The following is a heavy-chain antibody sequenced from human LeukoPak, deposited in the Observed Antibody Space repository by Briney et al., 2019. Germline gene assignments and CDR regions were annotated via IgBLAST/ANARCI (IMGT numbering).Heavy chain of an antibody. D-gene: IGHD6-13*01. CDR2: ISGSGGST. CDR1: GFTFSSYA. CDR3: AKDPRGSTAAAGWFDP. Sequence: PGGSLRLSCAASGFTFSSYAMSWVRQAPGKGLEWVSAISGSGGSTYYADSVKGRFTISRDNSKNTLYLQMNSLRAEDTAVYYCAKDPRGSTAAAGWFDPWGQGTLVTVSS. V-gene: IGHV3-23*01. J-gene: IGHJ5*02.